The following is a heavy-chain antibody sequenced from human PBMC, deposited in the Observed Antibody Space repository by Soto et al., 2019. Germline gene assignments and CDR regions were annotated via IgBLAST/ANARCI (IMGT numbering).Heavy chain of an antibody. V-gene: IGHV1-8*01. Sequence: GASVKVSCKASGYTFTSYDINWVRQATGQGLEWMGWMNPNSGNTGYAQKFQGRVTMTRNTSISTAYMELSSLRSEDTAVYYCARGGRLLWFGELLIGPYPTDYYYCGMDVWGQGTTVTVSS. J-gene: IGHJ6*02. CDR1: GYTFTSYD. CDR2: MNPNSGNT. CDR3: ARGGRLLWFGELLIGPYPTDYYYCGMDV. D-gene: IGHD3-10*01.